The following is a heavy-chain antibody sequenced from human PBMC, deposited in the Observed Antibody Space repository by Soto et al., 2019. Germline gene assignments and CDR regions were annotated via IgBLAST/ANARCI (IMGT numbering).Heavy chain of an antibody. J-gene: IGHJ4*02. Sequence: SETLSLTCRVSGASVGSGSYFWSWIRQPPGKRLEWIGYIYYGGSANYNPSLKSRVTISVDTSKKQFSLRLDSVTAADTAVYYCARGGHCTNGVCSALDYWGQGTLVTVSS. CDR2: IYYGGSA. V-gene: IGHV4-61*01. CDR3: ARGGHCTNGVCSALDY. D-gene: IGHD2-8*01. CDR1: GASVGSGSYF.